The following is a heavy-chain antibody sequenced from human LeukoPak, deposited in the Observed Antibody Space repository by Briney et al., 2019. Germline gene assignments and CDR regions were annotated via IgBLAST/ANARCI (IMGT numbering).Heavy chain of an antibody. Sequence: PGGSLRLSCAASGFTFSSYNMNWVRQAPGKGLEWVSSISTRSSDIYYVDSVKGRFTISRDNAKNSLYLQMNSLRGEDTAVYYCARDHCSGGRCYPLDYWGQGTLVTVSS. D-gene: IGHD2-15*01. V-gene: IGHV3-21*01. CDR1: GFTFSSYN. J-gene: IGHJ4*02. CDR3: ARDHCSGGRCYPLDY. CDR2: ISTRSSDI.